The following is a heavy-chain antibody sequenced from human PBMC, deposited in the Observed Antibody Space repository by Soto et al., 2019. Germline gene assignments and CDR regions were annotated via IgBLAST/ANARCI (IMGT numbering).Heavy chain of an antibody. CDR3: ARGQRHGYNPSYYYYYYGMDV. CDR1: GGSFSGYY. V-gene: IGHV4-34*01. CDR2: INHSGST. Sequence: SETLSLTCAVYGGSFSGYYWSWIRQPPGKGLQWIGEINHSGSTNYNPSLKSRVTISVDTSKNQFSLKLSSVTAADTAVYYCARGQRHGYNPSYYYYYYGMDVWGQGTTVTVSS. D-gene: IGHD5-12*01. J-gene: IGHJ6*02.